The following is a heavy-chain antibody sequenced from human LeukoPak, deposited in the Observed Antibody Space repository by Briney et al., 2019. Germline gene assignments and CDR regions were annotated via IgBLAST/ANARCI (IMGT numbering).Heavy chain of an antibody. CDR1: GFTFSSYW. CDR3: ARDKRDDFWSDLNYGMDV. D-gene: IGHD3-3*01. CDR2: IKQDGSEK. V-gene: IGHV3-7*01. Sequence: PGGSLRLSCAASGFTFSSYWMSWVRQAPGKGLEWVANIKQDGSEKYYVDSVKGRFTISRDNAKNSLYLQMNSLRAEDTAVYYCARDKRDDFWSDLNYGMDVWGQGTTVTVSS. J-gene: IGHJ6*02.